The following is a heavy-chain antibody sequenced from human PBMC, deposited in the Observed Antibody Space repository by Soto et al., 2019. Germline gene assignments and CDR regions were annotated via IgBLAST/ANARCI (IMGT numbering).Heavy chain of an antibody. Sequence: GGSLRLSCAASGFTFSSYGMHWVRQAPGKGXEXVXXXSXXGXXXXXXXXXXXRFTISRDNSKNTLYLQMNSLRAADTAVYYCAIFPSGSATDYWGQGTLVTVS. V-gene: IGHV3-30*03. CDR2: XSXXGXXX. D-gene: IGHD6-19*01. CDR3: AIFPSGSATDY. CDR1: GFTFSSYG. J-gene: IGHJ4*02.